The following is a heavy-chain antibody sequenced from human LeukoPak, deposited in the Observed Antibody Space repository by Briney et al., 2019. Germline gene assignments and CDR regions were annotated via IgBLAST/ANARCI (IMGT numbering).Heavy chain of an antibody. CDR2: LNSDGSST. Sequence: GGSLRPSCAASGFAFSNYWMHWVRQAPGKGLVWVSRLNSDGSSTNYADSVKGRFTISRDNAKNTLYLQMNSLRDEDTAVFYCARSRYDYIWGIDYWGQGTLVTISS. J-gene: IGHJ4*02. V-gene: IGHV3-74*01. D-gene: IGHD3-16*01. CDR3: ARSRYDYIWGIDY. CDR1: GFAFSNYW.